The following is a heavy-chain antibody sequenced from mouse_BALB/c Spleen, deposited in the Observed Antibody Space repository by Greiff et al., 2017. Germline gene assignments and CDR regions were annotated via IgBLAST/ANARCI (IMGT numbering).Heavy chain of an antibody. J-gene: IGHJ4*01. CDR3: DKKTDYYAMDY. Sequence: VQLQQSGPSLVQPSQTLSITCTASGFSLTSYGVHWVRQSPGKGLEWLGVIWSGGSTDYNAAFMSRLSIIKDNSKSQVFFKMNSLQADDTAIYYCDKKTDYYAMDYWGQGTSVTVSS. CDR2: IWSGGST. V-gene: IGHV2-5-1*01. CDR1: GFSLTSYG.